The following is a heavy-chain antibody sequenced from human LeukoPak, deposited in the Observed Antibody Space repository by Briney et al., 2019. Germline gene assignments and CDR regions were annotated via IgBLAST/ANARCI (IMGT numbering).Heavy chain of an antibody. D-gene: IGHD6-19*01. J-gene: IGHJ5*02. V-gene: IGHV1-69*05. CDR1: GGTFSSYA. CDR3: AREPSYSSGWFDP. CDR2: IIPIFGTA. Sequence: SVKVSCKASGGTFSSYAISRVRQAPGQGLELMGRIIPIFGTANYAQKFQGRVTITTDESTSTAYMELSSLRSEDTAVYYCAREPSYSSGWFDPWGQGTLVTVSS.